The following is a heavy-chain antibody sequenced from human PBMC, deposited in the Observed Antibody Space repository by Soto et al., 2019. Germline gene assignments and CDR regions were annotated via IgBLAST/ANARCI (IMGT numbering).Heavy chain of an antibody. CDR3: AKDDGAGFKS. Sequence: QVNLVQSGTEMKKPGSSVMVSCKVSGGDLSNSGISWVRQAPGQGLEWMGGIFPLLAMVDYSQKFQGRVTISADESTNTAYMDLGSLRSAATAVSYCAKDDGAGFKSWGQGTLVIVSS. V-gene: IGHV1-69*04. CDR1: GGDLSNSG. J-gene: IGHJ5*02. CDR2: IFPLLAMV. D-gene: IGHD1-26*01.